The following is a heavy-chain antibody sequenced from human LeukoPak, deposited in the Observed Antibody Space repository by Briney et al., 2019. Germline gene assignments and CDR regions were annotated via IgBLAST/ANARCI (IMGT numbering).Heavy chain of an antibody. V-gene: IGHV1-46*01. J-gene: IGHJ5*02. CDR2: INPSGGST. CDR3: ARDGGIAALTSNNWFDP. D-gene: IGHD6-6*01. Sequence: GASVKVSCKASGYTFTSYYMHWVRQAPGQGLEWMGIINPSGGSTSYAQKFQGRVTMTRDTSTSTVYMELSSLRSEDTAVYYCARDGGIAALTSNNWFDPWGQGTLVTVSS. CDR1: GYTFTSYY.